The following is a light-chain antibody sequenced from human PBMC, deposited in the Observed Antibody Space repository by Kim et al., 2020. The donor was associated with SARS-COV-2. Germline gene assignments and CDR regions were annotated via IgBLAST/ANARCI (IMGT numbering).Light chain of an antibody. J-gene: IGLJ2*01. V-gene: IGLV1-47*01. CDR3: AAWDDSLSVL. CDR2: RNN. CDR1: SANIGSNY. Sequence: PGQGFTISCSGSSANIGSNYVYWYQQLPGTAPKLLIYRNNQRPSGVPDRFSGSKSGTSASLAISGLRSEDEADYYCAAWDDSLSVLFGGGTQLTVL.